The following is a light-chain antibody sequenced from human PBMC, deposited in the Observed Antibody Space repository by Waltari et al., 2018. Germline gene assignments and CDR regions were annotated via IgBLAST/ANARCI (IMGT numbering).Light chain of an antibody. Sequence: DIVMTQSPDSLAVSLGERATINCKSSQSLLFRSTNKNYLAWYQQKPGQPPKLLIYWASTRESGVPDRFSGSGSGTHFTLTISSLQAEDVAVYYCQQYSTTPFTFGPGTKVDIK. CDR2: WAS. V-gene: IGKV4-1*01. CDR3: QQYSTTPFT. J-gene: IGKJ3*01. CDR1: QSLLFRSTNKNY.